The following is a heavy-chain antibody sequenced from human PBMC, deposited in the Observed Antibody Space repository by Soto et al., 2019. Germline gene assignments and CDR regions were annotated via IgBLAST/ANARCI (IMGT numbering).Heavy chain of an antibody. Sequence: ASVKVSCKASGYTFTSYYMYWVRQAPGQGLEWMGIINPSGGSTSYAQKLQGRVTMTRDTSTSTVYMELSSLRSEDTAVYYCAREGGITIFGVVHNWFDPWGQGTLVTVSS. CDR1: GYTFTSYY. CDR2: INPSGGST. CDR3: AREGGITIFGVVHNWFDP. J-gene: IGHJ5*02. D-gene: IGHD3-3*01. V-gene: IGHV1-46*03.